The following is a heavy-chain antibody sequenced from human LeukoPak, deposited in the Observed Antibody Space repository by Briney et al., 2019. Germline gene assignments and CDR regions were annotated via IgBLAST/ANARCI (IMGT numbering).Heavy chain of an antibody. V-gene: IGHV5-10-1*01. D-gene: IGHD6-19*01. J-gene: IGHJ4*02. Sequence: GESLKISCHGSGDSFTSYWIIWVRQMPGKGRVWMGTIDPSDSQTNYSPSFQGHVAISADKSISTVYLQWSRLKASDTAMYYCARGLAVANAAYWGRGTLVTVSS. CDR2: IDPSDSQT. CDR1: GDSFTSYW. CDR3: ARGLAVANAAY.